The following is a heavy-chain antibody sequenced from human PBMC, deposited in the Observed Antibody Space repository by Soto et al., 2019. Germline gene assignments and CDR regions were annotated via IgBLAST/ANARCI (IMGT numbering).Heavy chain of an antibody. CDR2: ISGSDGDT. V-gene: IGHV3-23*01. CDR1: GFTFSSYA. D-gene: IGHD1-7*01. Sequence: VGSLRLSCAASGFTFSSYAMSWVRQAPGKGLEWVSGISGSDGDTYYADSVKGRFTISRDNSKNTLYLQMNSLRAEDTAVYYCAKESERRTFDFDYWGQGTLVTVSS. CDR3: AKESERRTFDFDY. J-gene: IGHJ4*02.